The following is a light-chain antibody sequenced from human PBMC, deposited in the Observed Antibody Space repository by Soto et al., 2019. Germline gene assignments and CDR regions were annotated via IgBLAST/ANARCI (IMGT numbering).Light chain of an antibody. J-gene: IGKJ5*01. CDR2: YAS. V-gene: IGKV3-15*01. CDR1: QSVRNN. CDR3: QQYNDWPPIT. Sequence: EIMMTQPPATLSVSPGESATLSCRASQSVRNNLAWYQHKPGQAPRLLIYYASTRATGIPARFSGSESGTEFTLTISSLQSEDFALYYCQQYNDWPPITFGQGTRLEIK.